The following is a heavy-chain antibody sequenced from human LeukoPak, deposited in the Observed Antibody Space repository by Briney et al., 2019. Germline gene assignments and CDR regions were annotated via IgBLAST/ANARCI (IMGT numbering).Heavy chain of an antibody. Sequence: PGRSLRLSRTASGLTFGDYAMSWVRQAPGKGLVWVSRIKSDGRTNYADSVKGRFTISRDNAKNTVSLQMNSLRAEDTGVYYCARAPSEIGGYYPEYFRHWGQGTLVIVSS. CDR2: IKSDGRT. CDR3: ARAPSEIGGYYPEYFRH. D-gene: IGHD3-22*01. CDR1: GLTFGDYA. J-gene: IGHJ1*01. V-gene: IGHV3-74*01.